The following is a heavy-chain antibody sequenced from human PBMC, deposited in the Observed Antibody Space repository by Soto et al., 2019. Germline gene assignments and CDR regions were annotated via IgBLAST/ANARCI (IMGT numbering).Heavy chain of an antibody. J-gene: IGHJ6*02. Sequence: SETLSLTCAVYGGSFSAYYWSWVRQPPGKGLEWIGEIIHSESTKYNPSLKSRVTISVDTSKNKFSLKLSSVTAADTAVYYCARQRPTDGRWEFANYYGMDVWGQGTTVTVSS. CDR3: ARQRPTDGRWEFANYYGMDV. D-gene: IGHD1-26*01. V-gene: IGHV4-34*12. CDR1: GGSFSAYY. CDR2: IIHSEST.